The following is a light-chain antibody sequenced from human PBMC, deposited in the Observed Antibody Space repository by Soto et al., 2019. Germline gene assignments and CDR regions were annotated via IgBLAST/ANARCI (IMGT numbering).Light chain of an antibody. CDR2: KAS. Sequence: DIHCTQSPSTLSVSVGDRVTITCRTRQSSSTWLAWYQQKPGKAPKLLIYKASSSESGVPSRFSGSGSGTEFTLTINSLQSDDFATYYCQEYNSYSPGTFGQGTKVDFK. J-gene: IGKJ1*01. CDR3: QEYNSYSPGT. V-gene: IGKV1-5*03. CDR1: QSSSTW.